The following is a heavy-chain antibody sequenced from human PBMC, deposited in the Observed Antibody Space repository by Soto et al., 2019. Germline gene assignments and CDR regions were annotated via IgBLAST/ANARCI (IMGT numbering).Heavy chain of an antibody. CDR3: ARAPRYSKGALLHYYYYMDV. J-gene: IGHJ6*03. CDR1: GGSFSGYY. V-gene: IGHV4-34*01. Sequence: PSETLSLTCAVYGGSFSGYYWSWIRQPPGKGLEWIGEINHSGSTNYNPSLKSRVTISVDTSKNQFSLKLSSVTAADTAVYYCARAPRYSKGALLHYYYYMDVWGKGTTVTVSS. D-gene: IGHD4-4*01. CDR2: INHSGST.